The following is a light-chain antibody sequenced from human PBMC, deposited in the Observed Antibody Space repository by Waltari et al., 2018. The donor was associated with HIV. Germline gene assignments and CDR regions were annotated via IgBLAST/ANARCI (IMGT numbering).Light chain of an antibody. J-gene: IGKJ2*01. V-gene: IGKV3-20*01. CDR1: QTVSTNY. CDR2: GAS. Sequence: DIVLTQSPGTLSLSPGERATLSCTPSQTVSTNYLAWYQQKPGQAPKLLIYGASSRATGIPDRFSGSGSGTDFALTIRRLEPEDFALYYCQQYGSSPYTFGQGTKLEIK. CDR3: QQYGSSPYT.